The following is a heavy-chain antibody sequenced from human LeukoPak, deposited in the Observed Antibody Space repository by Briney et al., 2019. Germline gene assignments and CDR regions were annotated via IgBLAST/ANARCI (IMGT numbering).Heavy chain of an antibody. CDR2: ISSSSSYI. V-gene: IGHV3-21*01. Sequence: PGGSLRLSCAASGFTFSSYSMNWVRQAPGKGLEWVSSISSSSSYIYYADSVKGRFTISRDNAKNSLYLQMNSLRAEDTAVYYCAREPLAYCGDDCYLSDRYFDYWGQGTLVTVSS. CDR3: AREPLAYCGDDCYLSDRYFDY. D-gene: IGHD2-21*02. CDR1: GFTFSSYS. J-gene: IGHJ4*02.